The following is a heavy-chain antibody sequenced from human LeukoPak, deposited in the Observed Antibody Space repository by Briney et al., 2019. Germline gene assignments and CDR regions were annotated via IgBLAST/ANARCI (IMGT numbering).Heavy chain of an antibody. CDR3: AKVVAARPDYFDY. V-gene: IGHV3-23*01. D-gene: IGHD6-6*01. CDR2: ISGSGGST. J-gene: IGHJ4*02. CDR1: GFTVSSKY. Sequence: GGSLRLSCAASGFTVSSKYMSWVRQAPGKGLEWVSAISGSGGSTYYADSVKGRFTISRDNSKNTLYLQMNSLRAEDTAVYYCAKVVAARPDYFDYWGQGTLVTVSS.